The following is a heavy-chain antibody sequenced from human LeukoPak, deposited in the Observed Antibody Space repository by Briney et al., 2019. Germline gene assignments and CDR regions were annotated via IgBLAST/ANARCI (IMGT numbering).Heavy chain of an antibody. J-gene: IGHJ4*02. Sequence: GGSLRLSCAASGFTVSSEYMSWVRQAPGKGLEWVSAVYRNGSIFYADSVKGRFNISRDNSENTLYLQINSLRAEDTAVYYCARVSSDSRLDWGQGTLLTVSS. CDR2: VYRNGSI. D-gene: IGHD3-9*01. V-gene: IGHV3-53*01. CDR1: GFTVSSEY. CDR3: ARVSSDSRLD.